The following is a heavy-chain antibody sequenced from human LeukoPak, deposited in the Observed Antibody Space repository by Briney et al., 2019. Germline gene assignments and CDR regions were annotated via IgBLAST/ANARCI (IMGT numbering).Heavy chain of an antibody. V-gene: IGHV4-59*01. CDR3: ARPYDYGVHDAFDI. Sequence: PSETLYLTCTVSGGSISSYYWSWIRQPPGKGLEWIGYIYYSGSTNYNPSLKSRVTISVDTSKNQFSLKLSSVTAADTAVYYCARPYDYGVHDAFDIWGQGTMVTVSS. D-gene: IGHD4-17*01. CDR2: IYYSGST. J-gene: IGHJ3*02. CDR1: GGSISSYY.